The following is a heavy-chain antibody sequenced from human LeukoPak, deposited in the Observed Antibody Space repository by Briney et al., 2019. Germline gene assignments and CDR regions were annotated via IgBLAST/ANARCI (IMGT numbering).Heavy chain of an antibody. CDR3: ARVPGYYMDV. Sequence: ASVKVSRKASGYTFTSYGISWVRPAPGQGLEWMGWISGYNGNTNYAQKLKDRVTMTTDTSTSTAYMELRSLRSDDTAVYYCARVPGYYMDVWGKGTTVTVSS. J-gene: IGHJ6*03. CDR2: ISGYNGNT. V-gene: IGHV1-18*01. CDR1: GYTFTSYG.